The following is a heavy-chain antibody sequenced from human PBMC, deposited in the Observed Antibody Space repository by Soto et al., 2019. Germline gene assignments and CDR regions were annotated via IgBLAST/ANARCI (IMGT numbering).Heavy chain of an antibody. CDR3: TRDASRDSSARGWFDP. Sequence: GGSLGVSCAASGFTFRSFTMNWVRQAPGKGLEWVSTISSNSAYIYYTDALRGRFTISRDNAKNSLHLQMNSLRAEDTAVYYCTRDASRDSSARGWFDPWGPGTLVPVSS. CDR1: GFTFRSFT. D-gene: IGHD6-13*01. V-gene: IGHV3-21*01. J-gene: IGHJ5*02. CDR2: ISSNSAYI.